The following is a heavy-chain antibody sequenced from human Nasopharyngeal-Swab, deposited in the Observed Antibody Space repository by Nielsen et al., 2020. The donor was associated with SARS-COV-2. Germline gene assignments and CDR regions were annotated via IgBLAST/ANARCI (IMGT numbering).Heavy chain of an antibody. J-gene: IGHJ3*02. CDR1: GFTFSSYA. V-gene: IGHV3-30*04. CDR3: ARAHGGSYFGAFDI. Sequence: GESLKISCAASGFTFSSYAMHWVRQAPGKGLEWVAVISYDGSNKYYADSVKGRFTISRDNSKNTLYLQMNSLRAEDTAVYYCARAHGGSYFGAFDIWGQGTMVTVSS. D-gene: IGHD1-26*01. CDR2: ISYDGSNK.